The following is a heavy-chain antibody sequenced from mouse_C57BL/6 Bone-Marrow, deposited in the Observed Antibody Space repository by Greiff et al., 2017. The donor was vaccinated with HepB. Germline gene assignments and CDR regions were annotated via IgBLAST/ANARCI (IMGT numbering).Heavy chain of an antibody. CDR3: SRLGNYYGSSYVDYFDD. CDR1: GYSFTDYN. CDR2: FNPNYGIT. V-gene: IGHV1-39*01. D-gene: IGHD1-1*01. Sequence: EVQLQQSGPELVKPGASVKISCKASGYSFTDYNLNWVKQSNGRSLEWIGVFNPNYGITSYNQKFKGKATLTVDQSSSTAYMQLNSLTSEDSAVYYCSRLGNYYGSSYVDYFDDWGQGTTLTVSS. J-gene: IGHJ2*01.